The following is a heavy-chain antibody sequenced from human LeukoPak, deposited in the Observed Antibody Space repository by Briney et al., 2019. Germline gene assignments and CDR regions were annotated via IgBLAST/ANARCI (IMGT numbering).Heavy chain of an antibody. Sequence: PGGSLRLSCAASGFTFSSYSMNWVRQAPGKGLEWVSSISSGSTYIYYADSVKGRFTISRDNSKNTMFLQMNSLRAEDTAVYYCAKELSGGWPFDYWGQGALVTVSS. V-gene: IGHV3-21*04. CDR3: AKELSGGWPFDY. D-gene: IGHD6-19*01. CDR2: ISSGSTYI. CDR1: GFTFSSYS. J-gene: IGHJ4*02.